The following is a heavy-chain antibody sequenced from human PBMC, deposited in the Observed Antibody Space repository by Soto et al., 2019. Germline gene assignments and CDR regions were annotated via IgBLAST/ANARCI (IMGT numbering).Heavy chain of an antibody. D-gene: IGHD3-22*01. CDR3: AKDLRDSSGYYYYIDY. CDR2: ISGSGGST. CDR1: GFTFSSYA. J-gene: IGHJ4*02. Sequence: PGGSLRLSCAASGFTFSSYAMSWVRQAPGKGLEWVSAISGSGGSTYYADSVKGRFTISRDTSKNTLYLQMNRLRAEDTAVYYCAKDLRDSSGYYYYIDYWGQGTLVTVSS. V-gene: IGHV3-23*01.